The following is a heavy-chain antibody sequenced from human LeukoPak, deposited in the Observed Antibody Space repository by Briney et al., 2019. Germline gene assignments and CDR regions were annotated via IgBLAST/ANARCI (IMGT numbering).Heavy chain of an antibody. CDR2: ISGNAGST. Sequence: GSLRLSCAASGFTLSSYAMSWVRQAPGKGLEWVSLISGNAGSTYYADSVKGRFTISRDITKNTLYLQMNSLRAEDTAVYYCAKDGLQFSEWLPPLGYWGQGTLVTVSS. V-gene: IGHV3-23*01. CDR3: AKDGLQFSEWLPPLGY. CDR1: GFTLSSYA. J-gene: IGHJ4*02. D-gene: IGHD3-3*01.